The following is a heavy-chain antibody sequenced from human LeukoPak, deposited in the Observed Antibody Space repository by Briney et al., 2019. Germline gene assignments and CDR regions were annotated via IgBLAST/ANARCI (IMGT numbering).Heavy chain of an antibody. CDR1: GGSISSGGYY. CDR2: IYYSGST. J-gene: IGHJ6*02. Sequence: SETLCLTWTVSGGSISSGGYYWSWLRQHAGKGLEWIGYIYYSGSTYYNPSLKSRVTISVDTSKNQLSLKLSSVTAADTAVYYCARGYDFWSGYYPYYYYGMDVWGQGTTGTVSS. V-gene: IGHV4-31*02. D-gene: IGHD3-3*01. CDR3: ARGYDFWSGYYPYYYYGMDV.